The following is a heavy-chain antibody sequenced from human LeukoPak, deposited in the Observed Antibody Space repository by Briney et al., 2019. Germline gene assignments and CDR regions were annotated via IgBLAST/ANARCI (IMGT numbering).Heavy chain of an antibody. V-gene: IGHV3-30*18. CDR1: GFTFSSYG. D-gene: IGHD3-22*01. Sequence: PGGSLRLSCAASGFTFSSYGMHWVRQAPGKGLEWVAVISYDGSNKYYADSVKGRFTISRDNSKNTLYLQMNSLRAEDTAVYYCAKDPRNDLYVYESSGCHPGYWGQGTLVTVSS. CDR3: AKDPRNDLYVYESSGCHPGY. J-gene: IGHJ4*02. CDR2: ISYDGSNK.